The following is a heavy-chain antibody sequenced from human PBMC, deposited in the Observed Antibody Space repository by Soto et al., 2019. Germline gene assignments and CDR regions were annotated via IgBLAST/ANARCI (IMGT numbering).Heavy chain of an antibody. Sequence: QVQLVESGGGVVQPGRSQRLSCAASGFTFSSYGMHWVRQAPGKGLEWVAVIWYDGSNKYYADSVKGRFTISRDNSKNTLYLQMNSLRAEDTAVYYCARDQGYGGNGAFGYWGQGTLVTVSS. J-gene: IGHJ4*02. CDR1: GFTFSSYG. D-gene: IGHD4-17*01. V-gene: IGHV3-33*01. CDR2: IWYDGSNK. CDR3: ARDQGYGGNGAFGY.